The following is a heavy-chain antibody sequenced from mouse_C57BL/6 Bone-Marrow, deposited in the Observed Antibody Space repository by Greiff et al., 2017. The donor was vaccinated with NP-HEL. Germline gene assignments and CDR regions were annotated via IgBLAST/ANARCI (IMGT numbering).Heavy chain of an antibody. Sequence: VQLQQPGAELVRPGSSVKLSCKASGYTFTSYWMDWVKQRPGQGLEWIGNIYPSDNETHYNQKFKDKATLTVDKSSSTAYMQLSSLTSEDSAVYYCAMYGSSLDYWGQGTTLTVSS. CDR3: AMYGSSLDY. D-gene: IGHD1-1*01. CDR1: GYTFTSYW. CDR2: IYPSDNET. J-gene: IGHJ2*01. V-gene: IGHV1-61*01.